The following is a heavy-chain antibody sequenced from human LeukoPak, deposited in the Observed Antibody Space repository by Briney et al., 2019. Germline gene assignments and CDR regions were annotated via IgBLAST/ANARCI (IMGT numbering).Heavy chain of an antibody. CDR2: ISWNGGST. J-gene: IGHJ4*02. Sequence: PGGSLRLSCAASGSTFDDYGMSWVRQAPGKGREWVSGISWNGGSTGYADSVKARFTISTDNAKNSLYLQMNSLRAEDTALYYCARMGTHGDLDYWGQGTLVTVSS. V-gene: IGHV3-20*04. D-gene: IGHD4-17*01. CDR3: ARMGTHGDLDY. CDR1: GSTFDDYG.